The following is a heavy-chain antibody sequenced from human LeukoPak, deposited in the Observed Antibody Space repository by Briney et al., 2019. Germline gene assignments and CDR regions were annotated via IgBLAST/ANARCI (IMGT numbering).Heavy chain of an antibody. CDR1: GFTVSSNY. CDR3: AREYDYYYYGMDV. CDR2: IYSGGST. Sequence: GGSLRLSCAASGFTVSSNYMSWVRQAPGKGLEWVSVIYSGGSTYYADSVKGRFTISRDNTKNTLYLQMNSLRAEDTAVYYCAREYDYYYYGMDVWGQGTTVTVSS. J-gene: IGHJ6*02. V-gene: IGHV3-66*01.